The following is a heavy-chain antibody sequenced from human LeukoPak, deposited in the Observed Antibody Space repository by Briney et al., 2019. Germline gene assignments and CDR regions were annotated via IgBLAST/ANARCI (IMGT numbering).Heavy chain of an antibody. CDR3: ASLGYCSGGSCYSFGRDYYYGMDV. CDR1: GFTFSSYW. Sequence: PGGSLRLSCAASGFTFSSYWMHWVRQAPGKGLVWVSRINSDGSSTSYADSVKGRFTISRDNAKNTLYLQMNSLRAEDTAVYYCASLGYCSGGSCYSFGRDYYYGMDVWGQGTTVTVSS. J-gene: IGHJ6*02. CDR2: INSDGSST. D-gene: IGHD2-15*01. V-gene: IGHV3-74*01.